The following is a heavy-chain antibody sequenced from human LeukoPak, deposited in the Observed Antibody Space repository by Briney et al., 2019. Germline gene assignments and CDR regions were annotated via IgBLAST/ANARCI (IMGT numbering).Heavy chain of an antibody. J-gene: IGHJ4*02. CDR3: TSDTVDTTLGIDY. Sequence: GRSLRLSCAASGFTFSSHWMHWVRQAPGKGLVWVSRINSVGSRTDYADSVKGRFTISRDNARNTLYLQMNSLRAEDTAVYYCTSDTVDTTLGIDYWGQGTLVTVSS. D-gene: IGHD5-18*01. V-gene: IGHV3-74*01. CDR1: GFTFSSHW. CDR2: INSVGSRT.